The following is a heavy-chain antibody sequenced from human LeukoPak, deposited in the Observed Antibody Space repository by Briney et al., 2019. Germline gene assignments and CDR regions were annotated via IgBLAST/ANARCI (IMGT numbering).Heavy chain of an antibody. CDR2: IYYSGST. CDR1: GGSISSGGYY. J-gene: IGHJ3*02. D-gene: IGHD4-23*01. V-gene: IGHV4-31*03. CDR3: ASLAETVVTPDDAFDI. Sequence: TLSLTCTVSGGSISSGGYYWSWIRQHPGKGLEWIGYIYYSGSTYYNPSLKSRVTISVDTSKNQFSLKLSSVTAADTAVYYCASLAETVVTPDDAFDIWGQGTMVTVSS.